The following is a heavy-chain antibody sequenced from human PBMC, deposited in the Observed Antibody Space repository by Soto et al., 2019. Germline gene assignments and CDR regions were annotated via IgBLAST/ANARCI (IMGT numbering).Heavy chain of an antibody. CDR3: ARQGSY. CDR2: IYFNGNT. V-gene: IGHV4-39*01. J-gene: IGHJ4*02. Sequence: QLQLQESGPGLVKPSETLSLTCNVSGVSISDTSYYWGWIRQPPGKGLEWIGTIYFNGNTFYNPSPKSRLTISVDTSKNQISLRLTSVTAADTAVYYCARQGSYWGQGTLVAVSS. CDR1: GVSISDTSYY.